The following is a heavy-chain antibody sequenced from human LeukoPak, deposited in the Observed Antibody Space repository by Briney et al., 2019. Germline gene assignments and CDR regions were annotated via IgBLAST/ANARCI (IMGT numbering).Heavy chain of an antibody. V-gene: IGHV1-24*01. CDR2: FDPEDGET. Sequence: ASVKVSCKVSGYTLTELSMHWVRQAPGKGLEWMGGFDPEDGETIYAQKIQGRVTMTEDTSTDTAYMELSSLRSEDTAVYYCATYPGDYDILTGYYNVYGGWGQGTLVTVSS. CDR3: ATYPGDYDILTGYYNVYGG. J-gene: IGHJ4*02. D-gene: IGHD3-9*01. CDR1: GYTLTELS.